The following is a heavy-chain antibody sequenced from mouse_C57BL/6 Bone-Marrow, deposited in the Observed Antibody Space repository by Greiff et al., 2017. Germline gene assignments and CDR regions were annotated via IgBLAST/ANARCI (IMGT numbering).Heavy chain of an antibody. Sequence: LVESGAELARPGASVKLSCQASGYTFTSYGISWVKQRTGQGLGWIGEIYPRSGNTYYNEKFKGKATLTADKSSSTAYMELRSLTSEDSAVYFCASNYWFAYWGQGTLVTVSA. CDR2: IYPRSGNT. CDR1: GYTFTSYG. J-gene: IGHJ3*01. V-gene: IGHV1-81*01. CDR3: ASNYWFAY. D-gene: IGHD1-3*01.